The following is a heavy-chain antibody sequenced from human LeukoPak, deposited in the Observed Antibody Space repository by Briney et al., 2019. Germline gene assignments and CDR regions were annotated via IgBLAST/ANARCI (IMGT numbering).Heavy chain of an antibody. CDR3: ARDPGYGDYGWYGMDV. J-gene: IGHJ6*02. D-gene: IGHD4-17*01. CDR1: GGSISSYY. Sequence: TSETLSLTCTVSGGSISSYYWSWIRQPPGKGLEGIGYIYYSGSTNYNPSLQSRVTISVDTSKNQFSLKLSSVTAADTAVYYCARDPGYGDYGWYGMDVWGQGTTVTVSS. CDR2: IYYSGST. V-gene: IGHV4-59*13.